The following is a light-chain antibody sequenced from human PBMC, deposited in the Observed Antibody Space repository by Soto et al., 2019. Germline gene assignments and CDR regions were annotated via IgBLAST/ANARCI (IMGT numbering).Light chain of an antibody. CDR1: QSISSW. CDR3: QKYQSLSP. CDR2: KAS. Sequence: DIQMTQSPSTLSASVGDTVTITCRASQSISSWLAWYQQKPGKAPKVLIYKASSLESGDPSKISGSGSGTEFTLTISSLQPEDSATYHCQKYQSLSPLGHRNKVELK. J-gene: IGKJ1*01. V-gene: IGKV1-5*03.